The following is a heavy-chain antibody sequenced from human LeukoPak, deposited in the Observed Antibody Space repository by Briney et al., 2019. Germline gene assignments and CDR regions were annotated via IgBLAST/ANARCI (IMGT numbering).Heavy chain of an antibody. V-gene: IGHV3-48*01. Sequence: GGSLRLSCAASGFTFSSYSMNWVRQAPGKGLEWVSYISSSSSTIYYADSVKGRFTISRDNAKNSLYLQMNSLRAEDTAVYYCARGLDIDWLPYPCDYWGQGTLVTVSS. CDR2: ISSSSSTI. CDR3: ARGLDIDWLPYPCDY. CDR1: GFTFSSYS. D-gene: IGHD3/OR15-3a*01. J-gene: IGHJ4*02.